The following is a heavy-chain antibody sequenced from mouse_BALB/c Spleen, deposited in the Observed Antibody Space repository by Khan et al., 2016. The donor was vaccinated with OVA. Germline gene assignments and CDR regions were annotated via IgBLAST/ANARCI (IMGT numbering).Heavy chain of an antibody. D-gene: IGHD1-2*01. CDR2: ISYSGST. V-gene: IGHV3-2*02. CDR3: ARTARIKY. Sequence: EVKLLESGNSKVQTTPSLYNTCTDPGYSITSGSGWNWIRQFPGKQIEWIEYISYSGSTNYNPSIKRRISITRDTSKNQFFLQLNSVTTEDTATYYCARTARIKYWGQGTTLTVSS. CDR1: GYSITSGSG. J-gene: IGHJ2*01.